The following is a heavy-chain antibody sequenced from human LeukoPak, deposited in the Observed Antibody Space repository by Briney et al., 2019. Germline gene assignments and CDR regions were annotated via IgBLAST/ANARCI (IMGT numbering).Heavy chain of an antibody. D-gene: IGHD3-22*01. CDR1: GFTFRYYA. CDR2: ISAGGGDT. V-gene: IGHV3-23*01. Sequence: PEGSLRLSCAASGFTFRYYAVSWVRQAPGKGLEWVSAISAGGGDTYYADSVKGRFTISRDNSKNTLYLQMNSLRVEDTAICYCAKSDYYDSSGHPSSFDYWGQGTLVTVSS. CDR3: AKSDYYDSSGHPSSFDY. J-gene: IGHJ4*02.